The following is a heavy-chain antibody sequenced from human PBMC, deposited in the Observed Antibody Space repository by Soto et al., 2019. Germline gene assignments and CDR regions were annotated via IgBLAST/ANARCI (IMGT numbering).Heavy chain of an antibody. D-gene: IGHD3-3*01. CDR3: ARSYYDFWSGYFRDAFDI. CDR2: IYYSGST. V-gene: IGHV4-59*01. Sequence: SETLSLTCTVPGGSISSYYWSWIRQPPGKGLEWIGYIYYSGSTNYNPSLKSRVTISVDTSKNQFSLKLSSVTAADTAVYYCARSYYDFWSGYFRDAFDIWGQGTMVTVSS. CDR1: GGSISSYY. J-gene: IGHJ3*02.